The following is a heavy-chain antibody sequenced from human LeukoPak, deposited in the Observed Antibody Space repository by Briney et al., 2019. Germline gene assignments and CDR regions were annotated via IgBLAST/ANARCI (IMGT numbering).Heavy chain of an antibody. Sequence: GGSLRLSCAASGFIFRSFSMTWVRQAPGKGLEWVAAISSTSNHRYHADSVKGRFTISRDNDKNSLFLQMNSLRAEDTALYYCATRVTVDSNEAFDIWGQGTMVTVSS. CDR2: ISSTSNHR. J-gene: IGHJ3*02. CDR3: ATRVTVDSNEAFDI. CDR1: GFIFRSFS. V-gene: IGHV3-21*06. D-gene: IGHD3-22*01.